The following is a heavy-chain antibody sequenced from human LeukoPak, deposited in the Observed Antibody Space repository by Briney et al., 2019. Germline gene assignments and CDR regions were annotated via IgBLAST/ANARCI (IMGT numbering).Heavy chain of an antibody. CDR3: ARGRRGWLQRPFDY. CDR1: GGSISTYY. CDR2: INHSGST. Sequence: SETPSLTCTVSGGSISTYYWSWIRQPPGRGLEWIGEINHSGSTNYNPSLKSRVTISVDTSKNQFSLKLSSVTAADTAVYYCARGRRGWLQRPFDYWGQGTLVTVS. J-gene: IGHJ4*02. D-gene: IGHD5-24*01. V-gene: IGHV4-34*01.